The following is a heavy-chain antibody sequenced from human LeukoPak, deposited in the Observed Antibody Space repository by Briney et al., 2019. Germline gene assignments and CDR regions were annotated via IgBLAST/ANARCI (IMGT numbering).Heavy chain of an antibody. D-gene: IGHD7-27*01. Sequence: GGSLRLSCAASGFTFSTYSMNWVRQSPGKGLEWVSFISSSNSYIYYGDSVKGRFTISRDNAKNSLYLQMNSLRAEDTALYYCVRDLHWGGFDVWGQGTMVTVSS. CDR2: ISSSNSYI. CDR1: GFTFSTYS. V-gene: IGHV3-21*04. J-gene: IGHJ3*01. CDR3: VRDLHWGGFDV.